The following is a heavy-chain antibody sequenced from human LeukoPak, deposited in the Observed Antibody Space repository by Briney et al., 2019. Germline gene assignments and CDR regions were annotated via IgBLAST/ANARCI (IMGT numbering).Heavy chain of an antibody. CDR3: ARGDSIAVAGTIDYFDY. V-gene: IGHV4-30-2*01. J-gene: IGHJ4*02. D-gene: IGHD6-19*01. CDR2: IYHSGST. Sequence: SETLSLTCTVSGGSISSGDYYWSWIRQPPGKGLEWIGYIYHSGSTYYNPSLKSRVTISVDRSKNQFSLKLSSVTAADTAVYYCARGDSIAVAGTIDYFDYWGQGTLVTVSS. CDR1: GGSISSGDYY.